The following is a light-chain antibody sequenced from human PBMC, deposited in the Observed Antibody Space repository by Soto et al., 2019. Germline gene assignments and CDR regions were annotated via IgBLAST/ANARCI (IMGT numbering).Light chain of an antibody. Sequence: LXPSXXXXVTITCRASQSITTYLHWYQQKPGKAPNLLIYGASNRATGVPARFSGSVSGTEFTLTISSLQPEDFATYYCQQANSFPLTFGGGTKVDIK. CDR3: QQANSFPLT. CDR2: GAS. J-gene: IGKJ4*01. CDR1: QSITTY. V-gene: IGKV1-39*01.